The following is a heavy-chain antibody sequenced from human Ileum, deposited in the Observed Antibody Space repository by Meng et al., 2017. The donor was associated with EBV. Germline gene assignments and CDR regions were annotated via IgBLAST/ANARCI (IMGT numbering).Heavy chain of an antibody. V-gene: IGHV4-31*03. Sequence: GSGPGPVKPSQSPALTCTVSGGSIRSVGYYWSWIRQHPGKGLEWIGYIHSSGSTYYNPSLRSRLTISVDTSKNQFSLKLSSVTAADTAVYYCARASYGSGSPLGESWFDPWGQGTLVTVSS. CDR3: ARASYGSGSPLGESWFDP. D-gene: IGHD3-10*01. CDR1: GGSIRSVGYY. CDR2: IHSSGST. J-gene: IGHJ5*02.